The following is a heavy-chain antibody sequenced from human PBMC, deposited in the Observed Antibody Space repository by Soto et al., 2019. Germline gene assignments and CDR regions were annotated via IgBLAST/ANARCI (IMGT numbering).Heavy chain of an antibody. Sequence: QVQLVQSGAEVKKPGASVKVSCKASGYTFTSYGISWVRQAPGQGLEWMGWISAYNGNTNYAQKLQGRVTMTTDTSTSTTYMALRSLRSDDTAVYYCARSLWKQLDPDDAFEIWGQGTMVTVSS. CDR2: ISAYNGNT. V-gene: IGHV1-18*01. D-gene: IGHD6-13*01. J-gene: IGHJ3*02. CDR3: ARSLWKQLDPDDAFEI. CDR1: GYTFTSYG.